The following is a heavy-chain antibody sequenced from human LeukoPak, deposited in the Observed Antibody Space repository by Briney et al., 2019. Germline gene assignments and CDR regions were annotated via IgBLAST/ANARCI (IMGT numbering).Heavy chain of an antibody. CDR1: KFTFSSHG. CDR3: AKRGYCSGGTCYSFHFDY. CDR2: ISYDGSNK. J-gene: IGHJ4*02. V-gene: IGHV3-30*18. D-gene: IGHD2-15*01. Sequence: GGSLRLSCAASKFTFSSHGMHWVRQAPGKGLEWVALISYDGSNKYYADSVKGRFTISRDNSKNTLYLQMNSLRAEDTAAYYCAKRGYCSGGTCYSFHFDYWGQGTLVTVSS.